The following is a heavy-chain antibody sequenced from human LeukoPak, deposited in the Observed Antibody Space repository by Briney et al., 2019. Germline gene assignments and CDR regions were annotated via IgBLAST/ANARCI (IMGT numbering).Heavy chain of an antibody. CDR3: TRSSSWYYLTYFDY. Sequence: GGSLRLSCAASGFTVSSNYMSWVRQAPGKGLEWVSVIYSGGDTYYADSVKGRFAISRDSSKNTLYLQMNSLKTEDTAVYYCTRSSSWYYLTYFDYWGQGTLVTVSS. CDR2: IYSGGDT. D-gene: IGHD6-13*01. J-gene: IGHJ4*02. V-gene: IGHV3-53*01. CDR1: GFTVSSNY.